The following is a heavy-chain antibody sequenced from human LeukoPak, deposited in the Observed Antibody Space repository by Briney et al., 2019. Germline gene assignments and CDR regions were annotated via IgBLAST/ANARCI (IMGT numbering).Heavy chain of an antibody. CDR2: ISSDGSST. D-gene: IGHD3-10*01. CDR3: AREYGSGSYLIFEY. Sequence: PGGSLRLSCAASGFTFSSYWMHWVRQAPGRGLVWVSRISSDGSSTIYADFVKGRFTISRDNAKNTLYLQMNSLRAEDTAMYYCAREYGSGSYLIFEYWGQGTQVTVSS. V-gene: IGHV3-74*01. J-gene: IGHJ4*02. CDR1: GFTFSSYW.